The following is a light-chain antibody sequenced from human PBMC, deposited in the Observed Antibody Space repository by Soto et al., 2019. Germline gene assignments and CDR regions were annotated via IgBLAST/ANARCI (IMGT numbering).Light chain of an antibody. J-gene: IGKJ1*01. CDR3: QQYGSSPRP. CDR2: GAS. V-gene: IGKV3-20*01. Sequence: EIVLTQSPGTLSLSPGERATLSCRASQSISSNYLAWYQHKPGQAPRLLIYGASSRATGVPDRFSGSGTGTDFTLTISSLGPGDFAVYYCQQYGSSPRPFGQGTKVEIK. CDR1: QSISSNY.